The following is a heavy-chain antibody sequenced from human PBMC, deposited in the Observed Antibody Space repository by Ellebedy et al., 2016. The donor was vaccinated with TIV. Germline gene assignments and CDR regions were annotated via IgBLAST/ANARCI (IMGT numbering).Heavy chain of an antibody. Sequence: SVKVSXXASGGTFSSYAISWVRQAPGQGLEWMGGIIPIFGTANYAQKFQGRVTITADKSTSTAYMELSSLRSEDTAVYYCARPGGSYYYFDYWGQGTLVTVSS. CDR1: GGTFSSYA. CDR2: IIPIFGTA. J-gene: IGHJ4*02. CDR3: ARPGGSYYYFDY. D-gene: IGHD1-26*01. V-gene: IGHV1-69*06.